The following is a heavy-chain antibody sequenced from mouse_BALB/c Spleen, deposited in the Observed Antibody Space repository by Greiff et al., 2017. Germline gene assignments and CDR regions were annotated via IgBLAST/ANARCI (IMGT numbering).Heavy chain of an antibody. V-gene: IGHV1-9*01. CDR2: ILPGSGST. Sequence: VKLQESGAELMKPGASVKISCKATGYTFSSYWIEWVKQRPGHGLEWIGEILPGSGSTNYNEKFKGKATFTADTSSNTAYMQLSSLTSEDSAVYYCARGGYGNYDYYAMDYWGQGTSVTVSS. D-gene: IGHD2-10*02. CDR1: GYTFSSYW. J-gene: IGHJ4*01. CDR3: ARGGYGNYDYYAMDY.